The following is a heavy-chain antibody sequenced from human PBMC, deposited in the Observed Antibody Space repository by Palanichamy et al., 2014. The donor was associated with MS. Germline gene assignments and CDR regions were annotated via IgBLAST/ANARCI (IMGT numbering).Heavy chain of an antibody. V-gene: IGHV4-4*02. Sequence: SWARQPPGKGLEWIGEIHHSGTTNYNPSLKSRVTISVDKSNNQFSLRLSSVTAADTAVYYCARYLYGSGTYFDYWGQGILATVSS. D-gene: IGHD3-10*01. CDR3: ARYLYGSGTYFDY. CDR2: IHHSGTT. J-gene: IGHJ4*02.